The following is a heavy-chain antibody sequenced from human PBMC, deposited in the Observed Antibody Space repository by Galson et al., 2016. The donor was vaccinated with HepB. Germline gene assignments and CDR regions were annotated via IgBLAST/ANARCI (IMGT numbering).Heavy chain of an antibody. D-gene: IGHD5-18*01. Sequence: SLRLSCATSGFTFGSYEMHWVRQPPGKGLEWVAIISFDGSGEKYADSVKGRFTISRDNPKKSLYLQMNILRAEDTAVYYCARGLDATMGGGWHYGMDVWGQGTTVTVSS. CDR2: ISFDGSGE. J-gene: IGHJ6*02. V-gene: IGHV3-33*01. CDR1: GFTFGSYE. CDR3: ARGLDATMGGGWHYGMDV.